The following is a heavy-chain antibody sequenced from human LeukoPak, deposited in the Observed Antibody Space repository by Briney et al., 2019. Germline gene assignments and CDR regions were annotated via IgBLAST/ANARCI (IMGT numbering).Heavy chain of an antibody. CDR2: IYYSGST. V-gene: IGHV4-61*01. CDR3: ARDWGVSARPGYMDV. Sequence: SETLSLNCSVSGSSISSGFYWGWIRQPPGKGLEWIGYIYYSGSTKYNPSLKSRDTISVDTSKNQFSLRLSSVTAADTAVYYCARDWGVSARPGYMDVWGKGTTVTVSS. D-gene: IGHD6-6*01. CDR1: GSSISSGFY. J-gene: IGHJ6*03.